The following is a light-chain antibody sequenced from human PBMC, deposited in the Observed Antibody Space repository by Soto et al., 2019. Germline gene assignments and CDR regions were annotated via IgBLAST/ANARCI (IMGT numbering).Light chain of an antibody. CDR2: KAS. CDR3: QPFYIFPVT. CDR1: QDIHTF. V-gene: IGKV1-13*02. J-gene: IGKJ5*01. Sequence: AIQLTQSPSSVSASVGDRITITCRASQDIHTFLAWYQQKPGKAPQLLIYKASTLQSGVPSRFSGSGSGTDFTLTSSSLQPEDFATYSCQPFYIFPVTFGQGTRVEIK.